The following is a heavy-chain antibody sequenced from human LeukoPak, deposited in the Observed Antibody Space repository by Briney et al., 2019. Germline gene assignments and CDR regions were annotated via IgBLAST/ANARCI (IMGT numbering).Heavy chain of an antibody. CDR2: INYSGST. J-gene: IGHJ3*02. CDR1: GESFSGYY. Sequence: PSETLSLTCVVYGESFSGYYWSWIRQPLGKGLEWIGEINYSGSTNYNPSLTSRVTISVDTSENQFSLKVGSVTAADTAVYYCARAHHCHSGTCHPPGEAFDIWGQGTMVTVSS. CDR3: ARAHHCHSGTCHPPGEAFDI. D-gene: IGHD2/OR15-2a*01. V-gene: IGHV4-34*01.